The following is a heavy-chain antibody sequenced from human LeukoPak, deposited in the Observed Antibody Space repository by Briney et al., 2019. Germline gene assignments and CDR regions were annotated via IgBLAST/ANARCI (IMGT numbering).Heavy chain of an antibody. J-gene: IGHJ4*02. V-gene: IGHV4-39*07. CDR3: AREGHDYGDYVDY. CDR2: IYYSGST. Sequence: PSETLSLTCTVSGDSIISGSYYWGWIRQPPGRGLGWIGSIYYSGSTYYNPSLKSRVTISVDTSKNQFSLKLSSVTAADTAVYYCAREGHDYGDYVDYWGQGTLVTVSS. CDR1: GDSIISGSYY. D-gene: IGHD4-17*01.